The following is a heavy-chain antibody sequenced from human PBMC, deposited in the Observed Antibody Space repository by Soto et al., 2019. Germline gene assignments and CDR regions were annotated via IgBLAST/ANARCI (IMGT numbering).Heavy chain of an antibody. Sequence: GESLKISCKASGYTFTSHWIAWVRQMPGKGLEWMGIIYPGDSDTKYNPSFQGQVTMSADKSIRTAYLQWSSLKASDTAMYYCARSNDFYVWGSYRYYYYGMDVWGQGTTVTVSS. CDR1: GYTFTSHW. CDR2: IYPGDSDT. J-gene: IGHJ6*02. V-gene: IGHV5-51*01. D-gene: IGHD3-16*02. CDR3: ARSNDFYVWGSYRYYYYGMDV.